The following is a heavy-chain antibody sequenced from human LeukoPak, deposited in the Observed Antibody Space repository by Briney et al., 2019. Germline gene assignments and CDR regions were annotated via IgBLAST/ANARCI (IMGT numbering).Heavy chain of an antibody. CDR1: GFTFSSYA. CDR3: ARDLNGYCSSTSCPARLAY. CDR2: ISGSGGST. D-gene: IGHD2-2*03. J-gene: IGHJ4*02. V-gene: IGHV3-23*01. Sequence: GGSLRLSCAASGFTFSSYAMSWVRQAPGKGLEWVSAISGSGGSTYYADSVKGRFTISRDNSKNTLYLQMNSLRAEDTAVYYCARDLNGYCSSTSCPARLAYWGQGTLVTVSS.